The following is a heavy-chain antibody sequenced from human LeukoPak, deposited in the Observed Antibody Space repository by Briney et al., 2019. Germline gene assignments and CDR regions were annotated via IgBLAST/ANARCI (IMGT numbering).Heavy chain of an antibody. CDR2: ISAYNGYT. CDR3: ARALARDVYNINWFDP. J-gene: IGHJ5*02. CDR1: GYTFTSYA. Sequence: ASVKVSCKASGYTFTSYAISWVRQAPGQGLEWMGWISAYNGYTNYAQNLQGRVTIPTDTSTNPAYMELTSLRSDDTAVYYCARALARDVYNINWFDPWGQGTLVTVSS. V-gene: IGHV1-18*01. D-gene: IGHD5-24*01.